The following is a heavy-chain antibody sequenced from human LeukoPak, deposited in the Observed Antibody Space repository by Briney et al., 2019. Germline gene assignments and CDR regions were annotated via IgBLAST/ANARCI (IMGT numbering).Heavy chain of an antibody. CDR1: GYTFTSYD. CDR2: MNPNSGNT. Sequence: ASVKLSCKASGYTFTSYDINCGRQATGHGLEWMGWMNPNSGNTGCAQKFQGRVTMTRNTSISITYMALSSLRSEDTAVYYCARGNTMVRGVTPFYWGQGTLVTVSS. CDR3: ARGNTMVRGVTPFY. J-gene: IGHJ4*02. V-gene: IGHV1-8*01. D-gene: IGHD3-10*01.